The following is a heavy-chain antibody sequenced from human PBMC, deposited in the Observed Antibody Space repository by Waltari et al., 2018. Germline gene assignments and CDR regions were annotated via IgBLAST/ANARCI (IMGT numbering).Heavy chain of an antibody. V-gene: IGHV3-53*04. Sequence: EVQLVESGGGLVQPGGSLRLSCAASGFTVSSNYMSWVRQAPGKGLGWVSVIYGGGSTYYADSVKGRFTISRHNSKNTLYLQMNSLRAEDTAVYYCATSVLLPAPDAFDIWGQGTMVTVSS. CDR1: GFTVSSNY. J-gene: IGHJ3*02. D-gene: IGHD3-10*01. CDR3: ATSVLLPAPDAFDI. CDR2: IYGGGST.